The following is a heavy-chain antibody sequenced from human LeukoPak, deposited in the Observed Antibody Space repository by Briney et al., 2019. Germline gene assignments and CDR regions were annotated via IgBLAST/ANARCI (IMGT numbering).Heavy chain of an antibody. J-gene: IGHJ4*02. D-gene: IGHD3-9*01. Sequence: GGSLRLSCSASGFNFRDYVMHWVRQTPGKGLECVATLSYNGLSTYYADSVKGRFTISRDNSKSTLSLQMTSLRDEDAALYYCVKGSRSFDWFDYWGQGTLVTVSS. V-gene: IGHV3-64D*09. CDR3: VKGSRSFDWFDY. CDR2: LSYNGLST. CDR1: GFNFRDYV.